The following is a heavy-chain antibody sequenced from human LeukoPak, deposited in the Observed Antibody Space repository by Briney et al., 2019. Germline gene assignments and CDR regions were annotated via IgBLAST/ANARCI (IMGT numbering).Heavy chain of an antibody. Sequence: PGGSLRLSCAASGFTFSNAWMSWVRQAPGKGLEWVGRIKSKTDGGTTDYAAPVKGRFTISRDDSKNTLYLQMNNLKIEDTAVYYCTTVTMVRDYDYWGQGTLVTVSS. CDR3: TTVTMVRDYDY. CDR1: GFTFSNAW. J-gene: IGHJ4*02. CDR2: IKSKTDGGTT. D-gene: IGHD3-10*01. V-gene: IGHV3-15*01.